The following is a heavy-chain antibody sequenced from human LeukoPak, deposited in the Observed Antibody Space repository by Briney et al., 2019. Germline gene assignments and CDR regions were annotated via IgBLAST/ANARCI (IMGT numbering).Heavy chain of an antibody. CDR2: IVVGSGNT. V-gene: IGHV1-58*02. CDR1: GFTFTSSA. D-gene: IGHD2-15*01. Sequence: SVKVSCKASGFTFTSSAMQWVRQARGQRLEWIGWIVVGSGNTNYAQKFQERVTITRDMSTSTAYMELSSLRSEDTAVYYCAAGVNCSGGSCYAGWFDPWGQGTLVTVSS. CDR3: AAGVNCSGGSCYAGWFDP. J-gene: IGHJ5*02.